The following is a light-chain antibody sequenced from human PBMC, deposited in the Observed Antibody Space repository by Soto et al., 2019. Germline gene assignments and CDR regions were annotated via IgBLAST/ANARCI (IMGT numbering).Light chain of an antibody. CDR2: KVS. J-gene: IGKJ2*01. Sequence: DVVMTQSPLSLPVTLGQPASISCRSSHSLVYSDGNTYLSWFQQRPGQSPRRLIYKVSDRDSGAPDRFSGNGSGTDFTLKISRVEAEDVGVYYCMQGTHWPYTFGQGTKLEIK. CDR3: MQGTHWPYT. CDR1: HSLVYSDGNTY. V-gene: IGKV2-30*01.